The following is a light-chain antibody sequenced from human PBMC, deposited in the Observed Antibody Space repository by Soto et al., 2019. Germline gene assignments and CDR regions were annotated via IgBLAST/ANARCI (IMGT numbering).Light chain of an antibody. Sequence: DILMTQSPSSLSASVGDRVTIACQSSHDVSRNLNWFQQKPGEAPKLLIYDASNLERGVPSRFSASGSGTDFTITISSLQPEDVATYDCQQYSSMLSFGGGTEIELK. CDR3: QQYSSMLS. V-gene: IGKV1-33*01. CDR1: HDVSRN. CDR2: DAS. J-gene: IGKJ4*01.